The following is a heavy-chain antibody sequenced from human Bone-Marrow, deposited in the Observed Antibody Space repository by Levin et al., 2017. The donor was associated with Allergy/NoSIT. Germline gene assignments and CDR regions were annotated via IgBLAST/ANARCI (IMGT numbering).Heavy chain of an antibody. CDR1: GGSINSGDSY. CDR3: ARLSLTFYDILTGYYSPIGTFDY. J-gene: IGHJ4*02. CDR2: IYYSGST. D-gene: IGHD3-9*01. Sequence: LRLSCNVSGGSINSGDSYWSWIRQPPGKGLEWIGYIYYSGSTYYNPSLKSRITISIDTSKSQFSLQLSSVTAEDTAVYYCARLSLTFYDILTGYYSPIGTFDYWGQGTLVTVSS. V-gene: IGHV4-30-4*01.